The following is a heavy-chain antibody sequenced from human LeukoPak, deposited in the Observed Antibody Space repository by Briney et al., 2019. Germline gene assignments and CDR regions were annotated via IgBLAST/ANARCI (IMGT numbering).Heavy chain of an antibody. Sequence: GGSLRLSCAASGFTFSSYAMSWVRQAPGKGLEWVSAISGSAGSTYYADSVKGRFTISSDNSKNTLYLQMKRLRAEDTAVYYCAKAAGSGSYYNINNWFDPWGQGTLVTVSS. CDR3: AKAAGSGSYYNINNWFDP. V-gene: IGHV3-23*01. CDR2: ISGSAGST. CDR1: GFTFSSYA. D-gene: IGHD3-10*01. J-gene: IGHJ5*02.